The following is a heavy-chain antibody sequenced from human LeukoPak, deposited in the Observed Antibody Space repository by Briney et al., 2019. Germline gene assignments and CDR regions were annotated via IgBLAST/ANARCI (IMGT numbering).Heavy chain of an antibody. CDR2: ISGSGGST. CDR3: ATLPPGPGYCSGGSCPY. CDR1: GFTFSSYA. Sequence: GGSLRLSCAASGFTFSSYAMSWVRQAPGKGLEWVSAISGSGGSTYYADSAKGRFTISRDNSKNTLYLQMNSLRAEDTAVYYCATLPPGPGYCSGGSCPYWGQGTLVTVSS. D-gene: IGHD2-15*01. V-gene: IGHV3-23*01. J-gene: IGHJ4*02.